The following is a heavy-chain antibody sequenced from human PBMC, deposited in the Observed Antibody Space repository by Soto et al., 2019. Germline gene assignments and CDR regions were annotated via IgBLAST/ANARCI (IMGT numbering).Heavy chain of an antibody. CDR2: IYWDDDK. J-gene: IGHJ6*02. CDR1: GFSLSTTGVG. CDR3: AHDSNGLYGMDV. V-gene: IGHV2-5*02. D-gene: IGHD3-22*01. Sequence: QITLKESGPTLVKPTQTLTLTCTFSGFSLSTTGVGVGWIRQPPGKALEWLALIYWDDDKRYRPSLKSRLTITKDTSKNQVVLIMPNMDPVDTGTYYCAHDSNGLYGMDVWGQGTTVTVSS.